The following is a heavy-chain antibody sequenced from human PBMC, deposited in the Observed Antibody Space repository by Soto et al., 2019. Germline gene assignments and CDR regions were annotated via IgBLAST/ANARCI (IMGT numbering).Heavy chain of an antibody. J-gene: IGHJ4*02. CDR2: IYYTGTA. Sequence: SETLSLICTVSGGSINSYYWTWIRQPPGKALEWIGYIYYTGTATYNPSFKSRVTISVDTSKNQFSLRLNSVTAADTAVYYCASQRTSGYFPLVDYWGQGTLVTVSS. V-gene: IGHV4-59*08. D-gene: IGHD5-12*01. CDR3: ASQRTSGYFPLVDY. CDR1: GGSINSYY.